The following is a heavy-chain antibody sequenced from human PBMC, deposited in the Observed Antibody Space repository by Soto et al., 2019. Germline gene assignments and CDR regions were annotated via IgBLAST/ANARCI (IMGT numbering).Heavy chain of an antibody. CDR1: GFTFSNYG. D-gene: IGHD2-2*01. Sequence: VGSLRLSCATSGFTFSNYGMYWVRQAPGKGLEWVAVISYDGGDKYYGDSVKGRFTISRDNSKNTVYLQMNSLRAEDTAVYYCTKDHSTPEPGYFHHWGQGALVTVSS. J-gene: IGHJ1*01. V-gene: IGHV3-30*18. CDR3: TKDHSTPEPGYFHH. CDR2: ISYDGGDK.